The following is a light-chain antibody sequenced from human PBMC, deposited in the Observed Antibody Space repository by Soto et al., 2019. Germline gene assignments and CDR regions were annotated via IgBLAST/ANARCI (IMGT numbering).Light chain of an antibody. J-gene: IGLJ2*01. V-gene: IGLV1-44*01. CDR1: SSNIGSNT. Sequence: QSVLTQPPSASGTPGQRVTISCSGSSSNIGSNTVNWYQQLPGTAPKLLIDGQNQRPSGVPDRFSGSKSGTSAYLAISVLQCKEEADYHCAVWDDSLDGRVFRGGTQLTVL. CDR3: AVWDDSLDGRV. CDR2: GQN.